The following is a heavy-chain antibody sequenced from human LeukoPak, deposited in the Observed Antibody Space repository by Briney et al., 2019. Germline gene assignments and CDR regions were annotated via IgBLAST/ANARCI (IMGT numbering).Heavy chain of an antibody. CDR1: GFTFSSYS. Sequence: GGSLRLSCAASGFTFSSYSMNWVRQAPGKGLEWVSSISSSSSYIYYADSVKGRFTISRDNAKNSLYLQMNSLRAEDTAVYYCARDGGLRYFDWLLPTREQFDPWGQGTLVTVSS. J-gene: IGHJ5*02. CDR2: ISSSSSYI. D-gene: IGHD3-9*01. CDR3: ARDGGLRYFDWLLPTREQFDP. V-gene: IGHV3-21*01.